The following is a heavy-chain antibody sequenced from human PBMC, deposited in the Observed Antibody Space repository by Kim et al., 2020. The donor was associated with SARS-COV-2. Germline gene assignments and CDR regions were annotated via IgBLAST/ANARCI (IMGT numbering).Heavy chain of an antibody. CDR2: ISAYNGNT. CDR3: ARSVRSLRYFDWLDFDY. V-gene: IGHV1-18*01. Sequence: ASVKVSCKASGYTFTSYGISWVRQAPGQGLEGMGWISAYNGNTHYAQKLQGRVTMTTDTSTSTAYMELRSLRSDDTAVYYCARSVRSLRYFDWLDFDYWGQGTLVTVSS. D-gene: IGHD3-9*01. J-gene: IGHJ4*02. CDR1: GYTFTSYG.